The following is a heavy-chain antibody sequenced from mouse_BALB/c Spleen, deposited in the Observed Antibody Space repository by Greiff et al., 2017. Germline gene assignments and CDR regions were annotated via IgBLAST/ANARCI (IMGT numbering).Heavy chain of an antibody. Sequence: EVKLQESGPGLVKPSQSLSLTCTVTGYSITSDYAWNWIRQFPGNKLEWMGYISYSGSTSYNPSLKSRISITRDTSKNQFFLQLNSVTTEDTATYYCARHPYYGSSYWYFDVWGAGTTVTVSS. CDR3: ARHPYYGSSYWYFDV. V-gene: IGHV3-2*02. CDR1: GYSITSDYA. D-gene: IGHD1-1*01. J-gene: IGHJ1*01. CDR2: ISYSGST.